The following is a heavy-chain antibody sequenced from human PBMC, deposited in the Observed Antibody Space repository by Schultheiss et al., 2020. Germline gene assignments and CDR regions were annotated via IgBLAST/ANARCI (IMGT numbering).Heavy chain of an antibody. Sequence: GSLRLSCTVSGGSISSYYWSWIRQPPGKGLEWIGYIYYSGSTNYNPSLKSRVTISVDTSKNQFSLKLSSVTAADTAVYYCARVGLRSWFDPWGQGTLVTVSS. CDR2: IYYSGST. CDR1: GGSISSYY. J-gene: IGHJ5*02. D-gene: IGHD5/OR15-5a*01. V-gene: IGHV4-59*01. CDR3: ARVGLRSWFDP.